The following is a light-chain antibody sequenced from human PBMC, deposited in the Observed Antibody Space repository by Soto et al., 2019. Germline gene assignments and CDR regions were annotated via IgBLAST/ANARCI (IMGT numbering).Light chain of an antibody. CDR3: SPHTNINTRACG. CDR1: SCDVGNYTR. V-gene: IGLV2-14*01. J-gene: IGLJ1*01. CDR2: GLT. Sequence: QSVVTQLDSASGAPVQTVTVSCTGTSCDVGNYTRVSWYQQHPGKGPKVIIYGLTDRPSGVSNRFSASKPVNTASLTTFRLQAEDEAEYYCSPHTNINTRACGFGTGTKVTV.